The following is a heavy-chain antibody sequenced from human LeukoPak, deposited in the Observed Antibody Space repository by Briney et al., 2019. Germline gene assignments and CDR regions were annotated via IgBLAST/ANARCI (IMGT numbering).Heavy chain of an antibody. J-gene: IGHJ6*02. CDR2: ISAYNGNT. D-gene: IGHD2-8*01. V-gene: IGHV1-18*01. Sequence: GASVKVSCKASGYTFTSYGISWVRQAPGQGLEWMGWISAYNGNTNYAQKLQGRVTMTTDTSTSTAYTELRSLRSDDTAVYYCARGVCTNGICYGPYYYGMDVWGQGTTVTVSS. CDR1: GYTFTSYG. CDR3: ARGVCTNGICYGPYYYGMDV.